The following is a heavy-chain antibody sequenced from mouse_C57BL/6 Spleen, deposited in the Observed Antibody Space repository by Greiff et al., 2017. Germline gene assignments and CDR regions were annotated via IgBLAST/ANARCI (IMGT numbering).Heavy chain of an antibody. CDR1: GFTFSDAW. D-gene: IGHD2-4*01. Sequence: EVKLMESGGGLVQPGGSMKLSCAASGFTFSDAWMDWVRQSPEKGLEWVAEIRNKANNHATYYAESVKGRFTISRDDSKSSVYLQMNSLRAEDTGIYYWTRPGNYYDYDEGYYAMDYWGQGTSVTVSS. J-gene: IGHJ4*01. CDR3: TRPGNYYDYDEGYYAMDY. CDR2: IRNKANNHAT. V-gene: IGHV6-6*01.